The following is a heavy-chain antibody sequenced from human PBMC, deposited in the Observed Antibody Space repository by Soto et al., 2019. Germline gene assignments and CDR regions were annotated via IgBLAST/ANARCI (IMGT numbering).Heavy chain of an antibody. CDR3: ARDRGTPRVSYYYYGMDV. CDR2: ISYDGSNR. V-gene: IGHV3-30-3*01. J-gene: IGHJ6*02. Sequence: QVQLVESGGGVVQPGRSLRLSCAASEFTFNYYAMHWVRQAPGKGLEWVAVISYDGSNRYYADSVKGRFTISRDNSKNKLYLQVNSLTAEDTAVYYCARDRGTPRVSYYYYGMDVWGQGTTVTVSS. D-gene: IGHD1-1*01. CDR1: EFTFNYYA.